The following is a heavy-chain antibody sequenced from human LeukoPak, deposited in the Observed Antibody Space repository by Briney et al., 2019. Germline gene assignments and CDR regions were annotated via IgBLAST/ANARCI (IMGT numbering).Heavy chain of an antibody. Sequence: GGSLRLSCAASGFTFSSYWMSWVRQAPGKGLEWVANIKQDGNEEYYVDSVKGRFSISRDNAKNSLYLQMSSLRAEDTAVYYCARDRRGFGELEDWGQGTLVTVSS. V-gene: IGHV3-7*01. J-gene: IGHJ4*02. CDR1: GFTFSSYW. D-gene: IGHD3-10*01. CDR3: ARDRRGFGELED. CDR2: IKQDGNEE.